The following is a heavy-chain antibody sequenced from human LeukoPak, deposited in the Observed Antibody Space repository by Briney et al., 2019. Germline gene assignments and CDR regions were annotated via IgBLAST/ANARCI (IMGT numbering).Heavy chain of an antibody. CDR1: GFTFSSYW. CDR3: ARECRDGYNPRAGGNWFDP. Sequence: GGSLRLSCAASGFTFSSYWMSWVRQAPGKGLEWVANIKQDGSEKYYVDSVKGRFTISRDNAKNSLYLQMNSLRAEDTAVYYCARECRDGYNPRAGGNWFDPWGQGTLVTASS. V-gene: IGHV3-7*01. J-gene: IGHJ5*02. CDR2: IKQDGSEK. D-gene: IGHD5-24*01.